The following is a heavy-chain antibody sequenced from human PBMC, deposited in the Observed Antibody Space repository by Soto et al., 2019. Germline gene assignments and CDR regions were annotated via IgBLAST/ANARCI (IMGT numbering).Heavy chain of an antibody. V-gene: IGHV4-39*01. J-gene: IGHJ6*02. CDR3: ARPGIAAAGTTYFYYYDMDV. CDR1: GGSISSSSYY. D-gene: IGHD6-13*01. Sequence: PSDTLSLTCTVSGGSISSSSYYWGWIRQPPGKGLEWIGSIYYSGSTYYNPSLKSRVTISVDTSKNEFSLKLSSVTAADTAVYYCARPGIAAAGTTYFYYYDMDVWGQGTTVT. CDR2: IYYSGST.